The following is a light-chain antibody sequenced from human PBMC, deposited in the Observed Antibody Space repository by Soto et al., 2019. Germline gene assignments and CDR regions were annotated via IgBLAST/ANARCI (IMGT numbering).Light chain of an antibody. CDR2: AAY. CDR1: QDISTS. V-gene: IGKV1-16*01. Sequence: DIQMTQSPSSLSASVGDRVTFTYRANQDISTSLAWFQQKPGKAPKSLIYAAYSLQSGVSSRFSGSGSGTDLSLSISSMQPEDFATYYCQHYKTYPLTFGGGTNVEIK. CDR3: QHYKTYPLT. J-gene: IGKJ4*01.